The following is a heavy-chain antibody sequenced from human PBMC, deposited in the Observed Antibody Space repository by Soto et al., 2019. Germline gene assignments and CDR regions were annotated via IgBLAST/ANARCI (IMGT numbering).Heavy chain of an antibody. CDR1: GYTFTSYH. CDR3: ARDTPPTDY. Sequence: QVQLVQSGAEVKKPGASVKVSCKTSGYTFTSYHISWVRQAPGQGLEWMGGISAYNTNTNYAQKFQGRVTMTTDTLTSTAYMELMSLRSDDTAVYYCARDTPPTDYWGQGTLVTVSS. CDR2: ISAYNTNT. J-gene: IGHJ4*02. V-gene: IGHV1-18*01.